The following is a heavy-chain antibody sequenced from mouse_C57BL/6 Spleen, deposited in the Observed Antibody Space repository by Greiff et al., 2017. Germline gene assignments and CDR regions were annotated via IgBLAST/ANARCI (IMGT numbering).Heavy chain of an antibody. Sequence: EVKLMESGGGLVKPGGSLKLSCAASGFTFSSYAMSWVRQTPEKRLEWVATISDGGSYTYYPDNVKGRFTISRDNAKNNLYLQMSHLKSEDTAMYYCARERRYGYDRGTDAMDYWGQGTSVTVSS. CDR1: GFTFSSYA. CDR3: ARERRYGYDRGTDAMDY. D-gene: IGHD2-2*01. CDR2: ISDGGSYT. J-gene: IGHJ4*01. V-gene: IGHV5-4*01.